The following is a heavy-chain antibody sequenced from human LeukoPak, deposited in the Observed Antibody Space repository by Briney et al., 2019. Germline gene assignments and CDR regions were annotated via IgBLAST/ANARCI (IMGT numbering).Heavy chain of an antibody. V-gene: IGHV3-21*01. Sequence: PGGSLRLSCAASGFTFGSYSMNWVRQAPGKGLEWVSSISSSSSYIYYADSVKGRFTISRDNAKNSLYLQMNSLRAEDTAVYYCARDMSSSWYRGTSNDAFDIWGQGTMVTVSS. D-gene: IGHD6-13*01. J-gene: IGHJ3*02. CDR1: GFTFGSYS. CDR3: ARDMSSSWYRGTSNDAFDI. CDR2: ISSSSSYI.